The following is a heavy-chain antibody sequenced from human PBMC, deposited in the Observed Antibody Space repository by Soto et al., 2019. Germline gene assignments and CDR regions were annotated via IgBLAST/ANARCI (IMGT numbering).Heavy chain of an antibody. Sequence: SETLSLTCTVSGGSVTSDEDYWTWIRQSPGKGLEWIGYISNSGTTGYNPSLKSRLSMSVDRSKNQFTLRLTSVTAADTAVYFCATESGSTYGYFDHWGQGTQVTVSS. J-gene: IGHJ4*02. D-gene: IGHD5-18*01. CDR3: ATESGSTYGYFDH. CDR2: ISNSGTT. CDR1: GGSVTSDEDY. V-gene: IGHV4-30-4*01.